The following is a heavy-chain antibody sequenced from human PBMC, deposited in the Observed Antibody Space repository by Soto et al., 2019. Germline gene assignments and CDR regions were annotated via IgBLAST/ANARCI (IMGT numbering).Heavy chain of an antibody. D-gene: IGHD6-13*01. CDR3: ARYNAASGTYYFDY. V-gene: IGHV4-4*02. CDR2: INHRGSA. Sequence: SETLSLTCAVSGASVSSTYWWSWVRQPPGKGPEWIGEINHRGSANYNPSLKSRVTISVDISKSQFSLWLTSVTAADTAVYYCARYNAASGTYYFDYGGQGALVTVS. CDR1: GASVSSTYW. J-gene: IGHJ4*02.